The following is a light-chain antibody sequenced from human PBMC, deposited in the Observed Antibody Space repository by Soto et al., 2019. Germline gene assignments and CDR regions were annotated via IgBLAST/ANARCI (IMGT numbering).Light chain of an antibody. CDR1: QRISNSY. Sequence: EIVMTQSPATLSVSPGERATLSCRASQRISNSYLAWYQQKPGQAPRLLLYDASSRATGIPDRVSGSGSGTDFTLTISRLEPEDFAVYYCQQYGDSLTWTFGQGTKVDIK. CDR3: QQYGDSLTWT. V-gene: IGKV3-20*01. CDR2: DAS. J-gene: IGKJ1*01.